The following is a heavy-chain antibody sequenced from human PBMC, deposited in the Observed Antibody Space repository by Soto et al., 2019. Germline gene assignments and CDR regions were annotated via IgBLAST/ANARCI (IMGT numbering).Heavy chain of an antibody. Sequence: QVQLVQSGAEVKKPGSSVKVSCKASGGTFSSYTISWVRQAPGQGLEWMGRIIPILGIANYAQKFQGRVTITEDKSTSTAYMELSSLRSEDTAVYYCAREGAYCGGDCYGLGYWGQGTLVTVSS. V-gene: IGHV1-69*08. D-gene: IGHD2-21*02. CDR1: GGTFSSYT. CDR3: AREGAYCGGDCYGLGY. CDR2: IIPILGIA. J-gene: IGHJ4*02.